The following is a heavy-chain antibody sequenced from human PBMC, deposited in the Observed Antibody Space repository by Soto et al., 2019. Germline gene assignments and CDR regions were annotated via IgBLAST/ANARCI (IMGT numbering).Heavy chain of an antibody. V-gene: IGHV4-59*01. CDR2: VYFNGDT. Sequence: SETLSLTCTVSGASLNYYYWTWIRQPPGKGLEWIGYVYFNGDTNYNPSLKSRVTISADKSKNQFSLKLRSMTAADTAVYYCARDLATMPGRYESRPTDYGMDVWGQGTTVTVSS. J-gene: IGHJ6*02. CDR3: ARDLATMPGRYESRPTDYGMDV. CDR1: GASLNYYY. D-gene: IGHD3-22*01.